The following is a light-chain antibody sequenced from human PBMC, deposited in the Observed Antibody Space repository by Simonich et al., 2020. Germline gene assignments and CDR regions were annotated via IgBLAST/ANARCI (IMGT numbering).Light chain of an antibody. J-gene: IGKJ2*01. CDR2: WAS. V-gene: IGKV4-1*01. CDR3: QQYYSTLYT. Sequence: DIVMTQSPDSLAVSLGERATINCKSSQSVLYSSNTKNYLAWYQQKPVQPPKLLIYWASTRESGVPERFSGSGSGTDFTLTISSLQAEDVAVYYCQQYYSTLYTFGQGTKLEIK. CDR1: QSVLYSSNTKNY.